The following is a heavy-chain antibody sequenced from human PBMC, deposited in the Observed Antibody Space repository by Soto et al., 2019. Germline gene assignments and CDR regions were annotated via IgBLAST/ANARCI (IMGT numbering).Heavy chain of an antibody. Sequence: ASVKVSCKASGYTFTGYYMHWVRQAPGQGLEWMGWINPNSGGTNYAQKFQGWVTMTRDTSISTAYMELSRLRSDDTAVYYCAREIAAAGTFYYGMDVWGQGTTVTVSS. V-gene: IGHV1-2*04. CDR3: AREIAAAGTFYYGMDV. CDR2: INPNSGGT. CDR1: GYTFTGYY. D-gene: IGHD6-13*01. J-gene: IGHJ6*02.